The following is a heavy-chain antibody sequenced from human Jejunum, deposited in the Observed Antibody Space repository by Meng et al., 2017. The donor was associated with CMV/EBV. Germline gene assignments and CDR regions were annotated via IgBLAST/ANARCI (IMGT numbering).Heavy chain of an antibody. Sequence: SGFTLSSSVMNWVRQAPGKGLEWVASISGSNSYIHYADSVKGRFSISRDNAKNSLSLQMTSLRAEDTAVYYCARMSGAYVNYFDFWGLGTLVTVSS. CDR1: GFTLSSSV. D-gene: IGHD1-26*01. V-gene: IGHV3-21*01. CDR2: ISGSNSYI. CDR3: ARMSGAYVNYFDF. J-gene: IGHJ4*01.